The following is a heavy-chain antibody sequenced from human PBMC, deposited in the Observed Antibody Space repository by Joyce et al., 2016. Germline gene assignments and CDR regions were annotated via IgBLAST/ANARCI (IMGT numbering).Heavy chain of an antibody. V-gene: IGHV3-7*03. Sequence: EVQLVESGGGLVQPGGSLRLSCAASGFSFSSLWMSWVRQSPGKGLERVAHIGQDGSEEYYVDSVKGRFSISRDNAKNSLYLQMNSLRVEDTAVYYCATAVRGYSFDYWGQGTLVTVSS. D-gene: IGHD3-10*01. CDR1: GFSFSSLW. J-gene: IGHJ4*02. CDR3: ATAVRGYSFDY. CDR2: IGQDGSEE.